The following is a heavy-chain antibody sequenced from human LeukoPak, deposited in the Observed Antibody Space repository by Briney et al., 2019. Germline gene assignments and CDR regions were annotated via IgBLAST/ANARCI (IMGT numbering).Heavy chain of an antibody. J-gene: IGHJ4*02. CDR1: GFTFSSYA. D-gene: IGHD2-15*01. Sequence: GGSLRPSCAASGFTFSSYAMSWVRQAPGKGLEWVSAISGSGGSTYYADSVKGRFTISRDNSKNTLYLQMNSLRAEDTAVYYCAKTVSVVVVAATHVDYWGQGTLVTVSS. CDR2: ISGSGGST. CDR3: AKTVSVVVVAATHVDY. V-gene: IGHV3-23*01.